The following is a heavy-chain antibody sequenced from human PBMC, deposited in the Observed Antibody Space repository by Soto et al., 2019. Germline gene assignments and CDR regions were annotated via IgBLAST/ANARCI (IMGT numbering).Heavy chain of an antibody. D-gene: IGHD6-19*01. CDR2: ISYDGSNK. V-gene: IGHV3-30-3*01. CDR1: GFTFSSYA. Sequence: PGGSLRLSCAASGFTFSSYAMHWVRQAPGKGLEWVAVISYDGSNKYYADSVKGRFTISRDNSKNTLYLQMNSLRSEDTAVYYCARVSRQWPRGYYGMDVWGQGTTVTVSS. CDR3: ARVSRQWPRGYYGMDV. J-gene: IGHJ6*02.